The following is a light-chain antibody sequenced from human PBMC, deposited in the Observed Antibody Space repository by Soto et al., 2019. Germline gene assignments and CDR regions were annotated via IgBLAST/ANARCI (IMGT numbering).Light chain of an antibody. CDR1: QSISTY. V-gene: IGKV1-39*01. CDR3: QQSYSTPLT. J-gene: IGKJ4*01. Sequence: DIQMTQSPSSLSASVGDRVTITCRASQSISTYLNWYQQKPGTAPKLLMYGASSLQSGVPSRFSGSGSGTDFTLTIGSLQPEDFATYYCQQSYSTPLTFXRGTKV. CDR2: GAS.